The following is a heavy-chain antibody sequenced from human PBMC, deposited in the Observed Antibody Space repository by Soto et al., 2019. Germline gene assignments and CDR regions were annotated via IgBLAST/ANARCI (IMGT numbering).Heavy chain of an antibody. CDR3: AKGRYDFWSPYYFDS. Sequence: EVQLVESGGRLVQPGRSLRLSCVGTGLNFDDFAMHWIRQAPGKGLEWVSGITWNSRVLAYADSVKGRFTISRDNARNSLYLQMDSLRDEDTALYYCAKGRYDFWSPYYFDSWGQGTLVTVSS. CDR2: ITWNSRVL. CDR1: GLNFDDFA. J-gene: IGHJ4*02. V-gene: IGHV3-9*01. D-gene: IGHD3-3*01.